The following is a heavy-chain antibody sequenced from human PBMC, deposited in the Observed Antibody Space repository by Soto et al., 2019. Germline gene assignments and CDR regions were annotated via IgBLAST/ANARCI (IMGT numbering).Heavy chain of an antibody. CDR1: GLTFGSYF. V-gene: IGHV3-23*01. D-gene: IGHD1-1*01. CDR2: INKDGGRT. CDR3: AKDLHWYGMDV. Sequence: EVHLLESGGGLVQPGESLRLSCAASGLTFGSYFMNWVRQAPGKGPEWVSDINKDGGRTHYADSVRGRFTISRDNSRNTLYLQMNRLRAEDTALYYCAKDLHWYGMDVWGQGTTVTVSS. J-gene: IGHJ6*02.